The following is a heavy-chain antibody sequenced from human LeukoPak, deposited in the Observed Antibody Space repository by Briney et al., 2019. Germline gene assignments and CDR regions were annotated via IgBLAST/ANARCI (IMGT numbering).Heavy chain of an antibody. Sequence: GGSLRLSCAASGFTVEAHFMSWVRQAPGKGLEWVSVLYHGDRTYYADSVKGRFTISRDSSENTVYLQMKGLRDEDTAVYYCARDRDDSSVHHYFDYWGQGALVTVSS. J-gene: IGHJ4*02. CDR3: ARDRDDSSVHHYFDY. CDR2: LYHGDRT. CDR1: GFTVEAHF. V-gene: IGHV3-66*02. D-gene: IGHD3-22*01.